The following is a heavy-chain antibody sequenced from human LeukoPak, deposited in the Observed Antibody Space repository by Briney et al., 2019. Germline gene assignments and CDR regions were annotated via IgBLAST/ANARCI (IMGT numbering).Heavy chain of an antibody. J-gene: IGHJ4*02. CDR1: GFTFNNYW. D-gene: IGHD6-19*01. Sequence: PGGSLGLSCVASGFTFNNYWMSWVRQAPGKGLEWVAKIKQDGSDKYYVDSVKGRFTISRDNAKNSLYLQMNSLRAEDTAVYYCASGGWYFDYWGQGTLVTVSS. V-gene: IGHV3-7*01. CDR3: ASGGWYFDY. CDR2: IKQDGSDK.